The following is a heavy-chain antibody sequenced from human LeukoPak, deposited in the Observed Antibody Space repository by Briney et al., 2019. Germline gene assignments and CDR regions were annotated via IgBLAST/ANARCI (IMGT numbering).Heavy chain of an antibody. CDR2: ISGSGGST. D-gene: IGHD3-3*01. V-gene: IGHV3-23*01. J-gene: IGHJ5*02. CDR3: ARDRTYYDFWSGYPGGVWFDP. Sequence: GGSLRLSCAASGFTFSSYAMSWVRQAPGKGLEWVSAISGSGGSTYYADSVKGRFTISRDNSKNTLYLQMNSLRAEDTAVYYCARDRTYYDFWSGYPGGVWFDPWGQGTLVTVSS. CDR1: GFTFSSYA.